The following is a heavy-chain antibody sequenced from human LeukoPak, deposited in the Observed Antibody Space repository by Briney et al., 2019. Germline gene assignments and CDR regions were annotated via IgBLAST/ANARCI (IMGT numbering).Heavy chain of an antibody. J-gene: IGHJ3*02. Sequence: ASVKVSCKASGYTFTCYYMHWVGQAPGQGREWMGWINPNSGGTNYAQTFQGRLTMTSDTSISTPYMQLSRLRSDATAVYYCATMRDSSGFAAFDIWGQGTMVPVSS. V-gene: IGHV1-2*02. D-gene: IGHD3-22*01. CDR3: ATMRDSSGFAAFDI. CDR1: GYTFTCYY. CDR2: INPNSGGT.